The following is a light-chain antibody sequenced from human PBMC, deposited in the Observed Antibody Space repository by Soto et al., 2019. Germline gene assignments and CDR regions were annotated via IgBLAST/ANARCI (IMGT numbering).Light chain of an antibody. Sequence: EIVMTQSPATLSLSPGERATLSCRASQSVNSNLAWYQQKPGQAPRLLIYGASSLQSGVPSRFSGSGSGTDFTLTISSLQPEDLATYYCQQTNSFPRTFGQGTKVEI. CDR1: QSVNSN. J-gene: IGKJ1*01. V-gene: IGKV3-15*01. CDR3: QQTNSFPRT. CDR2: GAS.